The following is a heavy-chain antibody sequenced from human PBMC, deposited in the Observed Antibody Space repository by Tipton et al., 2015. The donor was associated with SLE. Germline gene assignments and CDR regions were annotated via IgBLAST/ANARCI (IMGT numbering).Heavy chain of an antibody. V-gene: IGHV4-39*07. CDR1: GVSTSNSLYF. CDR2: VYYTGDT. J-gene: IGHJ4*02. D-gene: IGHD2/OR15-2a*01. CDR3: ARLPEYYFDA. Sequence: TLSLTCPVSGVSTSNSLYFWGWVRQPPGQGLERIGHVYYTGDTYYNPSLHSRVTIYLDTSKNQISLNLNPVTAADTAVYYCARLPEYYFDAWGQGTLVNVSS.